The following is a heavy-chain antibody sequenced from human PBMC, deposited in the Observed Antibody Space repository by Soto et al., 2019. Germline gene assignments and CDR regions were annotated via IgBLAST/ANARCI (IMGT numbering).Heavy chain of an antibody. D-gene: IGHD6-6*01. V-gene: IGHV1-69*10. Sequence: ASVKVSCKASGYTFTGYYMHWVRQAPGQGLEWMGGIIPILGIANYAQKFQGRVTITADKSTSTAYMELSSLRSEDTAVYYCARAVYSSSSLDAFDIWGQGTMVTVSS. CDR1: GYTFTGYY. J-gene: IGHJ3*02. CDR3: ARAVYSSSSLDAFDI. CDR2: IIPILGIA.